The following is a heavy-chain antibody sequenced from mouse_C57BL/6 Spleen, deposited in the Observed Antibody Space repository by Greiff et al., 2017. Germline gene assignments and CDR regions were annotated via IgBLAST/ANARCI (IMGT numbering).Heavy chain of an antibody. CDR3: AKEEKYFNSRRPFDH. V-gene: IGHV1-61*01. Sequence: QVQLQQPGAELVRPGSSVKLSCKASGYPFTSYWMAWVKQRPGQGLEWIGNIYPSDSETHYNQKFKDKATLTVDKSSSTAYMPLSSLTSEDSAVYYGAKEEKYFNSRRPFDHRGQGTT. CDR1: GYPFTSYW. D-gene: IGHD1-1*01. CDR2: IYPSDSET. J-gene: IGHJ2*01.